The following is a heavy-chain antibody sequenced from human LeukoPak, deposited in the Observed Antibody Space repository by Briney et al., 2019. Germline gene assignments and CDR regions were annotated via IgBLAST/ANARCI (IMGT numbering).Heavy chain of an antibody. V-gene: IGHV3-30*04. J-gene: IGHJ4*02. CDR2: ISYDGSNK. D-gene: IGHD4-17*01. Sequence: GRSLRLSCAASGFTFSSYAMHWVRQAPGKGLEWVAVISYDGSNKYYADSVKGRFTISRDNSKNTLYLQMNSLRAEDTAVYYCARGDYGDSNFDYRGQGTLVTVSS. CDR1: GFTFSSYA. CDR3: ARGDYGDSNFDY.